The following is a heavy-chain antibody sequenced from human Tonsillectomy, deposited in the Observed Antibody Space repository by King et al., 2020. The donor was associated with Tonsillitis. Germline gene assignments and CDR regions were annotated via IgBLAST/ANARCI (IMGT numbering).Heavy chain of an antibody. J-gene: IGHJ4*02. CDR3: ARRTSDYGDPAFDH. D-gene: IGHD4-17*01. CDR1: GFTFSSYA. CDR2: ISYDGSIT. Sequence: VQLVESGGGVVQPGRSLRLSCAASGFTFSSYAVHWVRQAPGKGLEWVALISYDGSITYFADSVKGRFTVSRDNSKNMLYLQMNSLRAEDTAVYYCARRTSDYGDPAFDHWGQGTLVTVSS. V-gene: IGHV3-30-3*01.